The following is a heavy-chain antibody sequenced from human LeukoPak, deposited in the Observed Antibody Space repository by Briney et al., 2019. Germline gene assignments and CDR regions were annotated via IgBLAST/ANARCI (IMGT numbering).Heavy chain of an antibody. CDR1: GFTFSSYA. CDR2: ISYDGSNK. D-gene: IGHD3-16*01. CDR3: ARDATRGGDFDY. Sequence: QPGRSLRLSCAASGFTFSSYAMHWVRQAPGKGLEWVAVISYDGSNKYYADSVKGRFTISRDNAENSLYLQMNSLRAEDTAVYYCARDATRGGDFDYWGQGTLVTVSS. V-gene: IGHV3-30*04. J-gene: IGHJ4*02.